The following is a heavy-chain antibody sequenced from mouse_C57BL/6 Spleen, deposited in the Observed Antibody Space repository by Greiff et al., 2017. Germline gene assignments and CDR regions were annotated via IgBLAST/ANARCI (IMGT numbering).Heavy chain of an antibody. D-gene: IGHD1-1*01. CDR1: GFTFTDYY. J-gene: IGHJ2*01. CDR3: ARNYGSSYFDY. CDR2: IRNKANGYTT. V-gene: IGHV7-3*01. Sequence: EVQLVESGGGLVQPGGSLSPSCAASGFTFTDYYMSWVRQPPGKALEWLGFIRNKANGYTTEYSASVKGRFTISRDNSQSILYLQMNALRAEDSATYYCARNYGSSYFDYWGQGTTLTVSS.